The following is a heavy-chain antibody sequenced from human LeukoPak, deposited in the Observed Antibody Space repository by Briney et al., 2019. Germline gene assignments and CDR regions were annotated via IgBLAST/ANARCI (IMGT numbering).Heavy chain of an antibody. CDR3: PKDRIPAVLYGSGSYYKSPNWFDP. CDR2: TNQEGTEK. J-gene: IGHJ5*02. Sequence: GGSLRLSCAASGFVFTTYYMGWVRQAPGKGLEWVANTNQEGTEKYYVDSVKGRFTISRDNSKNTLYLQMNSLRAADTAVYYCPKDRIPAVLYGSGSYYKSPNWFDPWGQGTLVTVSS. CDR1: GFVFTTYY. V-gene: IGHV3-7*01. D-gene: IGHD3-10*01.